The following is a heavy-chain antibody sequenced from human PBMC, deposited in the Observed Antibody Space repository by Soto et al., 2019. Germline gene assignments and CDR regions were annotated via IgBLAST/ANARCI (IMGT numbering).Heavy chain of an antibody. Sequence: QVQLVQSGAEVKKPGASVKVSCKASGYTFTSYAMHWVRQAPGQRLEWMGWINAGNGNTKYSQKFQGIVTITRDTSASTAYMELSSLRSEDTAVYYCARADGYYYGMDVWGQGTTVTVSS. J-gene: IGHJ6*02. V-gene: IGHV1-3*01. CDR1: GYTFTSYA. CDR2: INAGNGNT. CDR3: ARADGYYYGMDV.